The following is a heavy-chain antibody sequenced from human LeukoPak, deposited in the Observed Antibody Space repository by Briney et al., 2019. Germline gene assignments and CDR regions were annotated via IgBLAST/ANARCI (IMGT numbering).Heavy chain of an antibody. CDR3: ACLPDSYGYQDY. CDR2: ISSSSSYI. Sequence: GVSLRLSCSASGFTFSDYNMNWVRQAPGKGLEWVSSISSSSSYIYYADSVKGRFTISRDNAKNSLYLQMNSLRAEDTAVYYCACLPDSYGYQDYWGQGTLVTVSS. D-gene: IGHD5-18*01. V-gene: IGHV3-21*01. J-gene: IGHJ4*02. CDR1: GFTFSDYN.